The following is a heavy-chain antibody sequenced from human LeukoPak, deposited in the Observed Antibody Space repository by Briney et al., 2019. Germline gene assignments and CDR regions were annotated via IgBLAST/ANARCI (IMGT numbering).Heavy chain of an antibody. CDR1: GGTFSSYA. D-gene: IGHD3-22*01. CDR3: ARESYYYDSSGYSEPHYYYYYGMDV. CDR2: IIPIFGTA. V-gene: IGHV1-69*13. Sequence: EAPVKVSCKASGGTFSSYAISWVRQAPGQGLEWMGGIIPIFGTANYAQKFQGRVTITADESTSTAYMELSSLRSEDTAVYYCARESYYYDSSGYSEPHYYYYYGMDVWGQGTTVTVSS. J-gene: IGHJ6*02.